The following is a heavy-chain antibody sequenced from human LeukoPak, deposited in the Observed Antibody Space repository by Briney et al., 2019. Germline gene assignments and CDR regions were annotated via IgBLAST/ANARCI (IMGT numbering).Heavy chain of an antibody. CDR2: IKQDGSEK. Sequence: GGSLRLSCAASGFTLGDYWMTWVRQSPGKGLEWVANIKQDGSEKYYVDSVKGRFIISRDNAKNSLYLQMRSLRVEDTAVYYCATDRRYFYDSSGYYWRHAFDIWGQGTMVTVSS. CDR3: ATDRRYFYDSSGYYWRHAFDI. J-gene: IGHJ3*02. V-gene: IGHV3-7*01. D-gene: IGHD3-22*01. CDR1: GFTLGDYW.